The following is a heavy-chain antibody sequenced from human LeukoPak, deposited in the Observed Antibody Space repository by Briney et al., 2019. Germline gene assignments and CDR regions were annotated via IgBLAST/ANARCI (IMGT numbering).Heavy chain of an antibody. CDR1: GFTFSNYW. V-gene: IGHV3-7*03. J-gene: IGHJ4*02. Sequence: GGSLRLSCAASGFTFSNYWMSWVRQAPGKGLEWVANIKQDGSEKYYVDSVKGRFTISRDNAKNSLYLQMNSLRAEDTAVYYCARDHGRYCSGGSCYFGGFFEYWGQGTLGTVST. D-gene: IGHD2-15*01. CDR2: IKQDGSEK. CDR3: ARDHGRYCSGGSCYFGGFFEY.